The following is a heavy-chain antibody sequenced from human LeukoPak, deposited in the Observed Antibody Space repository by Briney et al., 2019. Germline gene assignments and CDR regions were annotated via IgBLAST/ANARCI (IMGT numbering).Heavy chain of an antibody. CDR2: IKQYGSEK. D-gene: IGHD6-19*01. V-gene: IGHV3-7*01. J-gene: IGHJ4*02. CDR1: GFSFSSYW. CDR3: ARLSGWYGRFFDY. Sequence: GGSLRLSCAASGFSFSSYWMSWVRQAPGKGLEWVANIKQYGSEKYYVDSVKGRFTISRDNAKNSLYLQMNSLRAEDTAVYYCARLSGWYGRFFDYWGQGTLVTVSS.